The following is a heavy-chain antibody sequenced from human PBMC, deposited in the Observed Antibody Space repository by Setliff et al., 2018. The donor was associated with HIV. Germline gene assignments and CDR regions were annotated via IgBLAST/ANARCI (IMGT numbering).Heavy chain of an antibody. Sequence: SETLSLTCTVSGGSITSGHFYWGWIRQAPGKGLEWIGNILDGRVTFFNPSLRGRVTISVDASKNQVSLNLRSVTAADSAVYHCARPHSSRGGGAYFDPWGQGILVTVSS. V-gene: IGHV4-39*01. J-gene: IGHJ5*02. CDR2: ILDGRVT. CDR1: GGSITSGHFY. D-gene: IGHD4-4*01. CDR3: ARPHSSRGGGAYFDP.